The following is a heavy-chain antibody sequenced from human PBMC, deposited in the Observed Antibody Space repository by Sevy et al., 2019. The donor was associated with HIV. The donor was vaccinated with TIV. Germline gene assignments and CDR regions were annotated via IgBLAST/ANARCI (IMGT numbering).Heavy chain of an antibody. CDR1: DGSFSGYY. Sequence: QTLSPTCAVHDGSFSGYYWNWIRQLPGKGLEWIGEINESGITYYNPSLKSRVAISVDTSKKQFSLKLNSVTAADTALYFCARSPPVVVVPGAPSWFDPWGQGTLVTVSS. CDR3: ARSPPVVVVPGAPSWFDP. CDR2: INESGIT. J-gene: IGHJ5*02. V-gene: IGHV4-34*01. D-gene: IGHD2-2*01.